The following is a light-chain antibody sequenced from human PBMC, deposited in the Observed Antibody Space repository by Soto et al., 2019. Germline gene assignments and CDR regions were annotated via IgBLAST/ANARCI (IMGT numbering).Light chain of an antibody. CDR1: QSLVSSDGNTY. Sequence: DVVMTQSPLSLPVTLGQPASISCRSSQSLVSSDGNTYLNWFQQRPGHSPRRLIYMVSNRDSGVPDRFSGSGSGTDFTLKISRVEADDVGVYYCLQGTHWPRTFGQGTKVEIK. V-gene: IGKV2-30*01. CDR2: MVS. CDR3: LQGTHWPRT. J-gene: IGKJ1*01.